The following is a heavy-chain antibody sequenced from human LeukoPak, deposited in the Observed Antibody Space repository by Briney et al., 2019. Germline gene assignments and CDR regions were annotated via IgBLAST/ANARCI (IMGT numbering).Heavy chain of an antibody. J-gene: IGHJ6*02. Sequence: GGSLRLSCAASGFTFSSYAMSWVRQAPGKGLEWVSAISGSGGSTYYADSVKGRFTISRDNSENTLYLQMNSLRAEDTAVYYCAKWGSSSWYGVASYYYGMDVWGQGTTVTVSS. CDR3: AKWGSSSWYGVASYYYGMDV. CDR2: ISGSGGST. V-gene: IGHV3-23*01. D-gene: IGHD6-13*01. CDR1: GFTFSSYA.